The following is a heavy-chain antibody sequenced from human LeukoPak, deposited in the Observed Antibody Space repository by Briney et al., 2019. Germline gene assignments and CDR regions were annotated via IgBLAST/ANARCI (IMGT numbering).Heavy chain of an antibody. CDR3: AKEIPLYGSGSYSAFDI. D-gene: IGHD3-10*01. CDR2: ISWNSGSI. Sequence: GRSLRLSCAASGFTFDDYAMHWVRQAPGKGLEWVSGISWNSGSIGYADSMKGRFTISRDNAKNSLYLQMNSLRAEDTALYYCAKEIPLYGSGSYSAFDIWGQGTMVSVSS. CDR1: GFTFDDYA. J-gene: IGHJ3*02. V-gene: IGHV3-9*01.